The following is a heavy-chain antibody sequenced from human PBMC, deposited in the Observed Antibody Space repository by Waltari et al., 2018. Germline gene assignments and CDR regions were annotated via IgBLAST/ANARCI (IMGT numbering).Heavy chain of an antibody. J-gene: IGHJ1*01. D-gene: IGHD1-20*01. CDR1: GFTSVTHA. V-gene: IGHV3-23*01. Sequence: EVQLLESGGGLVQPGGSLRLSCQASGFTSVTHAISWVRQAPGKGLEWVSSISVSDATYYADSVKGRFTISRDYSDNTVYLQIDSLRADDTAVYFCAKPFYNWDDPLHSWGQGTPVTVSS. CDR3: AKPFYNWDDPLHS. CDR2: ISVSDAT.